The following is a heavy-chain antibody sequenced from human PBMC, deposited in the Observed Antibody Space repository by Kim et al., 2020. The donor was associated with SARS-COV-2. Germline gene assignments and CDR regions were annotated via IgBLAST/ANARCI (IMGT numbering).Heavy chain of an antibody. D-gene: IGHD2-15*01. CDR2: IWYDGSNK. V-gene: IGHV3-33*01. Sequence: GGSLRLSCAASGFTFSSYDMHWVRQAPGKGLEWVAVIWYDGSNKYYADSVKGRFTISRDNSKNTLYLQMNSLRAEDTAVYYCARDETDIVVVVAATRDYYYYGMDVWGQGTTVTASS. CDR3: ARDETDIVVVVAATRDYYYYGMDV. J-gene: IGHJ6*02. CDR1: GFTFSSYD.